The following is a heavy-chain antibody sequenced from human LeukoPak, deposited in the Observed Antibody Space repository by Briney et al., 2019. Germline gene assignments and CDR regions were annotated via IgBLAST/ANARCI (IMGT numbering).Heavy chain of an antibody. J-gene: IGHJ6*03. CDR3: ARVSATAAADHYYYYMDV. Sequence: SETLSLTCTVSGGSISSYYWSWIRQPPGKGLEWIGYIYYSGSTNYNPSLKSRVTISVDTSKNQFSLKLSSVTAADTAVYYCARVSATAAADHYYYYMDVWGKGTTVTVSS. CDR2: IYYSGST. D-gene: IGHD5-12*01. V-gene: IGHV4-59*01. CDR1: GGSISSYY.